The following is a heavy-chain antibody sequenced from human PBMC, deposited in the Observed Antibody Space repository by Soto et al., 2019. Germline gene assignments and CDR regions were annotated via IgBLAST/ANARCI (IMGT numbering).Heavy chain of an antibody. CDR2: IHYSGST. J-gene: IGHJ4*02. Sequence: QVQLQESGPGLVKPSETLSLTCTVSGGSISSYYWSWIRQPPGKGLEWVGDIHYSGSTNCNPSLESRVTISLDTSKKQFSLKLNSMTAADTAVYYCARGLKGAAGGTKFDYWGQGTLVTVSS. V-gene: IGHV4-59*01. CDR3: ARGLKGAAGGTKFDY. CDR1: GGSISSYY. D-gene: IGHD6-13*01.